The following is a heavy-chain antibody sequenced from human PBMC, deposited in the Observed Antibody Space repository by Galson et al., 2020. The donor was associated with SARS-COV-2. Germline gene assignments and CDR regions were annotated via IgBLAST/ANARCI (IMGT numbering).Heavy chain of an antibody. CDR3: AKEVWVGNYYCGMDV. V-gene: IGHV5-51*01. CDR1: GYSFTSYW. J-gene: IGHJ6*02. D-gene: IGHD2-15*01. CDR2: IYPGDSDT. Sequence: GGSLRLSCKGSGYSFTSYWIGWVRQMPGKGLEWMGIIYPGDSDTRYSPSFQGQVTISADRSISTAYLQWSSLKASDTAMYYCAKEVWVGNYYCGMDVWGQGTTVTVAS.